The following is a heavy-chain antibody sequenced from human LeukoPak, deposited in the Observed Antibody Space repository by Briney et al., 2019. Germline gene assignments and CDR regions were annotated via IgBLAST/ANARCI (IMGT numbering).Heavy chain of an antibody. CDR2: IYYSGRT. J-gene: IGHJ4*02. Sequence: SETLSLTCTVSGGSLSSTSFYWGCIRQPPGKGLEWIGSIYYSGRTYYNPSLKSRVTISVDTSKNQFSLHLSSVPAADTAVYYCARAPLRYCSGGSCYSDFDYWGQGTLVTVSS. V-gene: IGHV4-39*07. D-gene: IGHD2-15*01. CDR1: GGSLSSTSFY. CDR3: ARAPLRYCSGGSCYSDFDY.